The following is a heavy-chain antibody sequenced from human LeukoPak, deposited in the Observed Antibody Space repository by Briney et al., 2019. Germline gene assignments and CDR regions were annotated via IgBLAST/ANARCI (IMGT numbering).Heavy chain of an antibody. V-gene: IGHV3-23*01. CDR3: ARSLVVGATYPYH. Sequence: GGSLRLSCAASGFTFSSYAMSWVRQAPGKGLEWVSDINGSGGSTYYADSVKGRFTISRDNSKNTLYLLMNSLRAEDTAVYYCARSLVVGATYPYHWGQGTLVTVSS. CDR2: INGSGGST. D-gene: IGHD1-26*01. J-gene: IGHJ5*02. CDR1: GFTFSSYA.